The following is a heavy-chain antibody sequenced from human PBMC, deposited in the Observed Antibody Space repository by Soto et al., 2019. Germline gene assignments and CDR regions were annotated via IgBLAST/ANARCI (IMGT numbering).Heavy chain of an antibody. CDR2: INAGNGNT. CDR3: ARESGDIVVVPAATEDYGMDV. D-gene: IGHD2-2*01. V-gene: IGHV1-3*01. CDR1: GNTFSRYT. Sequence: QVQLVQSGAEVKKPGASVKVSCKASGNTFSRYTMHWVRQAPGQRLEWMGWINAGNGNTKYSQKFQARVTITRDTTASTAYMELSSLKSEDTAVYYCARESGDIVVVPAATEDYGMDVWGQGTTVTVSS. J-gene: IGHJ6*02.